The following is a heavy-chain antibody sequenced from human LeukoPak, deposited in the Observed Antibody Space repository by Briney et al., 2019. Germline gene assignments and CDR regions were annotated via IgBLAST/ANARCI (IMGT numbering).Heavy chain of an antibody. CDR2: IYSGGST. Sequence: GGSLRLSCAASEFSVGSNYMTWVRQAPGKGLEWVSLIYSGGSTYYADSVKGRFTIPRDNAKNSLYLQVNSLRAEDTAVYYCARDPIPSAGYYMDVWGIGTTVTVSS. V-gene: IGHV3-66*01. D-gene: IGHD2-21*01. CDR1: EFSVGSNY. CDR3: ARDPIPSAGYYMDV. J-gene: IGHJ6*03.